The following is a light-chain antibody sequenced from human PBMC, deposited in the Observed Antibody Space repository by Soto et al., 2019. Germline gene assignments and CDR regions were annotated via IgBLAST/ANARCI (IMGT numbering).Light chain of an antibody. J-gene: IGLJ1*01. Sequence: QAVLTQPPPMPAAPGQKGTISCSGSSSHIGGNSVSWYQQLPGTAPKLLIYDDNKRPSGIPDRFSGSKSGTSATLGITGFQTGDEADYYCGSWDSSLSAYVFGTGTKVTVL. V-gene: IGLV1-51*01. CDR2: DDN. CDR3: GSWDSSLSAYV. CDR1: SSHIGGNS.